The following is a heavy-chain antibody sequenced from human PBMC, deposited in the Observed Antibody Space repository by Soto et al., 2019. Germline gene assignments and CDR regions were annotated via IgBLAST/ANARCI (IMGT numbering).Heavy chain of an antibody. CDR2: ISAYNGNT. CDR3: ARGVAVAGTIPFDY. D-gene: IGHD6-19*01. V-gene: IGHV1-18*01. Sequence: GASVKVSCKASGYTFTSYGISWVRQAPGQGLEWMGWISAYNGNTNYAQKLQGRVTMATDTSTSTAYMELRSLRSDDTAVYYCARGVAVAGTIPFDYWGQGTLVTVSS. CDR1: GYTFTSYG. J-gene: IGHJ4*02.